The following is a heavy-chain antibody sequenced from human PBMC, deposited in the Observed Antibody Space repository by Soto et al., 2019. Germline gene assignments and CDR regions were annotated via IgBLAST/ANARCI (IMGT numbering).Heavy chain of an antibody. Sequence: ASVKVSCKACGYTFNSYYMHWARQDPGQGLEWMGIINPSGGSTSYAQKFQGRVTMTRDTSTSTVYMELSSLRSEDTAVYYCARSQSSWSQDYYYYGMDVWGQGTTVTVSS. D-gene: IGHD6-13*01. J-gene: IGHJ6*02. V-gene: IGHV1-46*02. CDR3: ARSQSSWSQDYYYYGMDV. CDR1: GYTFNSYY. CDR2: INPSGGST.